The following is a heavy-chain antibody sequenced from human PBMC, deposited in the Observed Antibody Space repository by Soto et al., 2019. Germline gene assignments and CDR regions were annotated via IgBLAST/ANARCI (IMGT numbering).Heavy chain of an antibody. Sequence: SETLSLTCTVSGGSVSSGSYYWSWIRQPPGKGLEWIGYIYYSGSTNYNPSLKSRVTISVDTSKNQFSLKLSSVTAADTAVYYCARDPLLLGSYYYYGMDVWGQGTTVTVSS. J-gene: IGHJ6*02. CDR1: GGSVSSGSYY. CDR2: IYYSGST. D-gene: IGHD3-10*01. CDR3: ARDPLLLGSYYYYGMDV. V-gene: IGHV4-61*01.